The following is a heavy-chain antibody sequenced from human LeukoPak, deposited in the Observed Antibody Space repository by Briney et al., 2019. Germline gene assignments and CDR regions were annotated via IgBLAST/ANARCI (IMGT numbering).Heavy chain of an antibody. CDR1: VYTFTGYY. V-gene: IGHV1-2*02. CDR2: INPNSGGT. CDR3: STIVVVVAATQDY. Sequence: ASVKVSCKASVYTFTGYYIHWVRQAPGHGLEWMGWINPNSGGTNYAQKFHGRVTMTRDTSISTAYMELSRLRSDDTAVYYCSTIVVVVAATQDYWGQGTLVTVSS. D-gene: IGHD2-15*01. J-gene: IGHJ4*02.